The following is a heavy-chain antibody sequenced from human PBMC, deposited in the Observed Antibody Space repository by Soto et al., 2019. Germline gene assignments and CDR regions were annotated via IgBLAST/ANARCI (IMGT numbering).Heavy chain of an antibody. Sequence: EVHLVESGGDLVQPGGSLRLSCAASGFSFSSYSMNWVRQAPGKGLEWVSYISTKSVNIYYADSEKGRFTISRDNAEMSLYLQMDSLRAEDTAVYYCTRDTPYGDYGTNYYYYMDVWGKGTTVTVSS. CDR3: TRDTPYGDYGTNYYYYMDV. CDR1: GFSFSSYS. D-gene: IGHD4-17*01. CDR2: ISTKSVNI. V-gene: IGHV3-48*01. J-gene: IGHJ6*03.